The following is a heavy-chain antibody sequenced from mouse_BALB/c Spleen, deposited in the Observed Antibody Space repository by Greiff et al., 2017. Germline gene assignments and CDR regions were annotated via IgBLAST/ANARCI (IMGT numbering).Heavy chain of an antibody. Sequence: EVQVVESGGGLVKPGGSLKLSCAASGFTFSSYTMSWVRQTPEKRLEWVATISSGGSYTYYPDSVKGRFTISRDNAKNTLYLQMSSLKSEDTAMYYCTRGNWAYWGQGTTLTVSS. CDR2: ISSGGSYT. J-gene: IGHJ2*01. V-gene: IGHV5-6-4*01. CDR1: GFTFSSYT. CDR3: TRGNWAY. D-gene: IGHD4-1*01.